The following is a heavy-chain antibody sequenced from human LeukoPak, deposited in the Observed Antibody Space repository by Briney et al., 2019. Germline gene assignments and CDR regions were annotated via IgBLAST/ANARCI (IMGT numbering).Heavy chain of an antibody. CDR3: AKAPFSRGYSYGFNAFDM. Sequence: PSETLSLTCTVSGGSVSSSSCFWGWIRQPPGKGLEWIGSISYSGSTYYNPSLKSRATMPVDTSKNQFSLRLNSVTAADTAVYYCAKAPFSRGYSYGFNAFDMWAQGTLVTVSS. CDR2: ISYSGST. D-gene: IGHD5-18*01. J-gene: IGHJ3*02. CDR1: GGSVSSSSCF. V-gene: IGHV4-39*01.